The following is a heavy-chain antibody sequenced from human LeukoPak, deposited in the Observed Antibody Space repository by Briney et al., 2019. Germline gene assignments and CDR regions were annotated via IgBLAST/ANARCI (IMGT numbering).Heavy chain of an antibody. CDR3: AKDCRYYGSGTYYSYYFYGMDV. D-gene: IGHD3-10*01. V-gene: IGHV3-23*01. Sequence: GGSLRLSCAASGFTFSSYAMSWVRQAPEKGLEWVSGISGSGDHPYYEDFVKGRFTISRDNSKNTLYLQMNSLRAEDTAVYYCAKDCRYYGSGTYYSYYFYGMDVWGQGTTVTVSS. J-gene: IGHJ6*02. CDR1: GFTFSSYA. CDR2: ISGSGDHP.